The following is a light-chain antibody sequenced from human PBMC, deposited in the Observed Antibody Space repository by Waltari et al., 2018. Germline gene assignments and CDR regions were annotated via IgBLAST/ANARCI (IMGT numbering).Light chain of an antibody. CDR2: WAS. V-gene: IGKV4-1*01. CDR1: QSVLFRSDNKNY. CDR3: QQYYSTPLL. J-gene: IGKJ1*01. Sequence: DIVMTQSPDSLAVSLGERATINCRSSQSVLFRSDNKNYLAWYQQKPGQPPKLLIYWASTRESGVPDRFSGSGSGIDFTLTISSLQAEDVAVYYCQQYYSTPLLFGQGTKVEIK.